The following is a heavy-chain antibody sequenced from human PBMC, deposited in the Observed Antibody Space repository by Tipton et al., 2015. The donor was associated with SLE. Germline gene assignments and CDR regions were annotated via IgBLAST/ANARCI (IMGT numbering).Heavy chain of an antibody. CDR2: INHSGST. D-gene: IGHD3-10*01. CDR3: AGAAPGVQGVNDAFDI. J-gene: IGHJ3*02. CDR1: GGSFSGYY. V-gene: IGHV4-34*01. Sequence: TLSLTCAVYGGSFSGYYWSWIRQPPGKGLEWIGEINHSGSTNYNPSLKSRVTISVDTSKNQSSLKLSPVTAADTAVYYCAGAAPGVQGVNDAFDIWGQGTMVTVAS.